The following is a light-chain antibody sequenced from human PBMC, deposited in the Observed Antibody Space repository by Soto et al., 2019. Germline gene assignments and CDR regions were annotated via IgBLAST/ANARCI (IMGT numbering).Light chain of an antibody. V-gene: IGLV4-69*01. CDR3: QTWGSGFWV. Sequence: QPVLTQSPSASASLGASVKLTCTLSSGHSRNPIAWYQQQPEKGPRLLMKLNSDGSHTKGDGIPDRFSGSSSWAERYLTISGLQSEVEAGYYCQTWGSGFWVFGGGTKLTVL. J-gene: IGLJ3*02. CDR1: SGHSRNP. CDR2: LNSDGSH.